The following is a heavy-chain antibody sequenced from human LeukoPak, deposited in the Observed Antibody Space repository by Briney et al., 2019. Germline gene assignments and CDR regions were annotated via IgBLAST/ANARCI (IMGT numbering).Heavy chain of an antibody. V-gene: IGHV4-59*11. D-gene: IGHD6-13*01. Sequence: SESLSLTCTVSGGSISSHYWSWIRQPPGKGLEWIAYLFDSVNTKDNPSLQSRLTLSVDTSKNQFSLKLSSVTAADTAVYYCARGRIAALWGQGTLVTASS. CDR3: ARGRIAAL. CDR1: GGSISSHY. J-gene: IGHJ4*02. CDR2: LFDSVNT.